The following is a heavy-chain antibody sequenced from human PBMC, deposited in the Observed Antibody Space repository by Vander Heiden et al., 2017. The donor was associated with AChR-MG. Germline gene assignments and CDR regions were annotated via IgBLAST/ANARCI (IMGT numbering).Heavy chain of an antibody. CDR3: ARDRLQYPYYYYGMDV. CDR2: IYYSGST. D-gene: IGHD4-4*01. Sequence: QVQLQESGPGLVKPSETLSLTCTVSGGSISSYYWSWIRQPPGKGLEWIGYIYYSGSTNYNPSLKSRVTISVDTSKNQFSLKLSSVTAADTAVYYCARDRLQYPYYYYGMDVWGQGTTVTVSS. V-gene: IGHV4-59*01. CDR1: GGSISSYY. J-gene: IGHJ6*02.